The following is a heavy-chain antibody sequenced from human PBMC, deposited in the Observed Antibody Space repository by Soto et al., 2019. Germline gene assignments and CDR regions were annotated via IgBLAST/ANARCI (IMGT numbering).Heavy chain of an antibody. V-gene: IGHV3-53*02. CDR2: LYSGGST. J-gene: IGHJ3*02. CDR3: ARDRPGDEGDAFDI. D-gene: IGHD3-10*01. Sequence: EVQLVETGVGLIQPGGSLRLSCAASGLTVSSNYMNWVRQTPGKGLEWVSVLYSGGSTHYAGSVKGRFIISRDNSKNTVYLQMNSLRAEDTAVYYCARDRPGDEGDAFDIWGHGTMVTVSS. CDR1: GLTVSSNY.